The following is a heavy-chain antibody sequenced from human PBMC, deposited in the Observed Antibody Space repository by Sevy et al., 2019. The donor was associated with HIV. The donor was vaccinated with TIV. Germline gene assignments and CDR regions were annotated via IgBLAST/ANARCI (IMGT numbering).Heavy chain of an antibody. Sequence: ASVKVSCKASGYTFNTYRITWVRQAPGQGLEWMGWISPHNSDTKYSQTLQGRVTMITETSTSTAHMELRSLRSDDTAVYYCARAYCSGGRCYSLAFWGQGTLVTVSS. CDR2: ISPHNSDT. CDR3: ARAYCSGGRCYSLAF. J-gene: IGHJ4*02. CDR1: GYTFNTYR. V-gene: IGHV1-18*01. D-gene: IGHD2-15*01.